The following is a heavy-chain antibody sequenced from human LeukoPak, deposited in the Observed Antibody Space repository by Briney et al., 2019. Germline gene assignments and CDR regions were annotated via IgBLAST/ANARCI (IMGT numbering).Heavy chain of an antibody. Sequence: SENLSLNCTVSGGSNSSYYWRWVRQPPGKGLEGVGYIYYSGSTNYNPSLKSRVTISVDTSKNQFSLKLSSVTAADTAVYYCARDLHSSGWYWFDPWGQGTLVTVSS. J-gene: IGHJ5*02. V-gene: IGHV4-59*01. CDR1: GGSNSSYY. CDR3: ARDLHSSGWYWFDP. CDR2: IYYSGST. D-gene: IGHD6-19*01.